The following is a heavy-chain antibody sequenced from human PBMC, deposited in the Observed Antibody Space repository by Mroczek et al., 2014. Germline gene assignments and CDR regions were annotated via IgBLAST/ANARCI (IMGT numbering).Heavy chain of an antibody. CDR3: ARGGSGSYVDY. V-gene: IGHV4-59*01. CDR2: IYYSGST. D-gene: IGHD1-26*01. CDR1: GGSISSYY. Sequence: QVQLQESGPGLVKPSETLSLTCTISGGSISSYYWSWIRQPPGKGLEWIGYIYYSGSTNYNPSLKSRVTISVDTSKNQFSLKLSSVTAADTAVYYCARGGSGSYVDYWGQGTLVTVSS. J-gene: IGHJ4*02.